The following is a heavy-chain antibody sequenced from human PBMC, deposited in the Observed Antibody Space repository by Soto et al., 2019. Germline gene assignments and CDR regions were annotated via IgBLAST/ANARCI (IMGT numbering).Heavy chain of an antibody. Sequence: GGSLRLSCAASGFTFSDYYMSWIRQAPGKGLEWVSYISSSSSYTNYADSVKGRFTISRDNSKNTLYLQMNSLRAEDTAVYYCARSSRGSGSYVFLWGQGTLVTVSS. CDR2: ISSSSSYT. CDR3: ARSSRGSGSYVFL. J-gene: IGHJ4*02. D-gene: IGHD1-26*01. V-gene: IGHV3-11*06. CDR1: GFTFSDYY.